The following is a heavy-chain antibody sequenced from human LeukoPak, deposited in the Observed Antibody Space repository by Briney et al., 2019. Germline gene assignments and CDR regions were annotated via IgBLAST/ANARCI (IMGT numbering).Heavy chain of an antibody. D-gene: IGHD3-22*01. CDR2: VHLDGRT. Sequence: SETLSLTCGVSGGSISTTNWWTWVRQPPGKGLEWIGEVHLDGRTNYNPSLESRVTMSVDLSDSHMSLKLTSVTAADTAVYYCAREGGYFLPLGYMGQGTLVTVSS. CDR1: GGSISTTNW. V-gene: IGHV4-4*02. J-gene: IGHJ4*02. CDR3: AREGGYFLPLGY.